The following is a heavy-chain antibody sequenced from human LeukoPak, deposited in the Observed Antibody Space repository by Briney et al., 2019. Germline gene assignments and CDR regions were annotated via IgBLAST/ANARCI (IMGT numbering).Heavy chain of an antibody. J-gene: IGHJ4*02. CDR3: VKDRSMAAPNNDFFDS. Sequence: GGSLRLSCSASGFTFNRFYLHWVRQAPGKGLEFVSHISSNGATTYYADSVKGRFTISRDNSKNTLYLQMSSLRADDTAVYYCVKDRSMAAPNNDFFDSWGQGALVTVSS. CDR1: GFTFNRFY. V-gene: IGHV3-64D*06. D-gene: IGHD6-6*01. CDR2: ISSNGATT.